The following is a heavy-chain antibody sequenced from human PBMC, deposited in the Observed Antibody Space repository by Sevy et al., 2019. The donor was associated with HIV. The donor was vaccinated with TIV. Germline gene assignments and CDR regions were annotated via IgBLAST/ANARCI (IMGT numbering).Heavy chain of an antibody. CDR3: STDPIILLLVTDGKDV. Sequence: GGSLRLSCAASGFTFTYAWMTWVRQAPGKGLEWVGRIKSRADGGTTDYAAPVKGRFTISRDDSKNMLYLQMNSLRSEDTGVYYCSTDPIILLLVTDGKDVWGQGTTVTVSS. D-gene: IGHD2-8*01. J-gene: IGHJ6*02. CDR2: IKSRADGGTT. CDR1: GFTFTYAW. V-gene: IGHV3-15*01.